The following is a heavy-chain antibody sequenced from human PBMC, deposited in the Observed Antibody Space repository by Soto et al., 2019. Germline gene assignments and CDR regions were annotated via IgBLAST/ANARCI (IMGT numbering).Heavy chain of an antibody. J-gene: IGHJ5*02. V-gene: IGHV1-69*13. CDR1: GGTFSSYA. CDR3: ARDWGGYGSGLGWFDP. D-gene: IGHD3-3*01. CDR2: IIPIFGTA. Sequence: ASVKVSCKASGGTFSSYAISWVRQAPGQGLEWMGGIIPIFGTANYAQKFQGRVTITADESTSTAYMELSSLRSEDTAVYYCARDWGGYGSGLGWFDPWGQGTLVTVSS.